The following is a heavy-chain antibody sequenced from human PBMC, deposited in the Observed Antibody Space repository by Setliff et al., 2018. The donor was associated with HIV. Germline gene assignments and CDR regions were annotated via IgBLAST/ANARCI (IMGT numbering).Heavy chain of an antibody. J-gene: IGHJ4*02. D-gene: IGHD1-1*01. CDR2: MNPNSGNT. Sequence: ASVKVSCKASGYTFTNYDINWVRQATGQGLEWMGRMNPNSGNTEYAQQFQGRVTMTRNTSISTAYMELSSLRSEDTAIYYCARGHSGNDYWGQGTLVPVSS. CDR1: GYTFTNYD. CDR3: ARGHSGNDY. V-gene: IGHV1-8*02.